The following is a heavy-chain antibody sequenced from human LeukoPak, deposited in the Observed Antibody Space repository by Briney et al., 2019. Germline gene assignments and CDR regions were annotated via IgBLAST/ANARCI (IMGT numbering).Heavy chain of an antibody. CDR1: QYISTSYW. Sequence: GESLKISCTGSQYISTSYWIGWVRQMPGKGLEWMGIINPDDSDTRYSPSFQGQVTFSADKSISTAYLQWSSLKASDTAMYYCARQENYHDSGSYYNSPYFFDYWGQGTLLTVSS. V-gene: IGHV5-51*01. D-gene: IGHD3-10*01. CDR2: INPDDSDT. J-gene: IGHJ4*02. CDR3: ARQENYHDSGSYYNSPYFFDY.